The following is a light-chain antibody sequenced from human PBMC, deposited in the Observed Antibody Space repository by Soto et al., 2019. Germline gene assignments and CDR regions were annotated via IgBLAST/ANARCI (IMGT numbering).Light chain of an antibody. CDR2: GAS. V-gene: IGKV3-20*01. J-gene: IGKJ5*01. Sequence: EIVLTQSPGTLSLSPGERATISCRASQSVSSNFLAWYQQRPGHPPRLIIYGASTRATGVPDRFSGSGSGTDFTLKISRLEAEEVVVYYCMQALQTRITCGQGTRLENK. CDR3: MQALQTRIT. CDR1: QSVSSNF.